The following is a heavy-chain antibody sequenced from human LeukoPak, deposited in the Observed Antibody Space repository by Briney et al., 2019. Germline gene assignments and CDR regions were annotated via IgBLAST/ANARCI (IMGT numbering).Heavy chain of an antibody. J-gene: IGHJ6*03. Sequence: PSETLSLTCTVSGGSISSYYWSWIRQPAGKGLEWIGRIYTSGSTNYNPSLKSRVTMSVDTSKKQFSLKLSSVTAADTAVYYCARGGYSYDYAGYYYYYMDVWGKGTTVTIPS. D-gene: IGHD5-18*01. V-gene: IGHV4-4*07. CDR1: GGSISSYY. CDR3: ARGGYSYDYAGYYYYYMDV. CDR2: IYTSGST.